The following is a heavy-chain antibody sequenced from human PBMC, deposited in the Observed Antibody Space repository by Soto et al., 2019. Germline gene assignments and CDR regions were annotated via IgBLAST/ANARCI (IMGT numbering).Heavy chain of an antibody. Sequence: EVQLLESGGGLVQPGGSLRLSCAASGFTFSTSAMTWVRQAPGKGLEWVSTTGLNGRTTYYADSVKGRFTVSRDNSKNTLDLQMCSLRAEDTAVYYCATVHGTSRSFDSWGQGTLVTVSS. CDR3: ATVHGTSRSFDS. CDR2: TGLNGRTT. V-gene: IGHV3-23*01. J-gene: IGHJ4*02. CDR1: GFTFSTSA.